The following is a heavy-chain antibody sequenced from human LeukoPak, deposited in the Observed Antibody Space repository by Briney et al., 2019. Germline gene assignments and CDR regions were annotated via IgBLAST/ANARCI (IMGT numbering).Heavy chain of an antibody. J-gene: IGHJ5*02. D-gene: IGHD5-12*01. Sequence: SETLSLTCTVSGDSISSHYWIWIRQPPGKGLEWIGCVHYSGITYYNPSLKSRVAISVDTSKKQFALILNSVTAADTAVYYCARDTYDYYFNPWGQGTLVTVSS. CDR1: GDSISSHY. CDR3: ARDTYDYYFNP. V-gene: IGHV4-59*11. CDR2: VHYSGIT.